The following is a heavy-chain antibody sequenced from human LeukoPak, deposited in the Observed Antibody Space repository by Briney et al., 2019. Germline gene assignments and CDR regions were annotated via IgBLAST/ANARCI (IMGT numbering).Heavy chain of an antibody. D-gene: IGHD3-10*01. CDR3: AKVAESGIQVRGYFVN. V-gene: IGHV3-23*01. J-gene: IGHJ4*02. Sequence: PPGGSLRLSCAVSGFTISNSAMSSVRQSPGKGPERDAGIGCCDTSTSYADSVKGRFTISRDSSKNTLYLQMNSLRADDTALYYCAKVAESGIQVRGYFVNWGQGTLVTVSS. CDR1: GFTISNSA. CDR2: IGCCDTST.